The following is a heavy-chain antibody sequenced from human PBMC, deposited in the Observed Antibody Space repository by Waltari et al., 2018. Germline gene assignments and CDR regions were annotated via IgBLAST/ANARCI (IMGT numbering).Heavy chain of an antibody. D-gene: IGHD3-16*01. CDR2: ISSSSSYI. J-gene: IGHJ3*02. V-gene: IGHV3-21*01. CDR3: AGLGELLEIDAFDI. CDR1: GFPFSNYH. Sequence: EVLLVESGGGLVKPGGSLRLSCAASGFPFSNYHLNWVRQAPGKGLEWVSSISSSSSYIYYADSVKGRFTISRDNAKNSLYLQMNSLRGEDTAVYYCAGLGELLEIDAFDIWGQGTLVTVSS.